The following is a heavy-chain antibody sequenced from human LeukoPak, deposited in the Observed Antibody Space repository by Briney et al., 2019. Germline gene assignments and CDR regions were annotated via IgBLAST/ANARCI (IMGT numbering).Heavy chain of an antibody. CDR1: GFTVSSNY. CDR2: ISGSGGST. Sequence: GGSLRLSCAASGFTVSSNYMSWVRQAPGKGLEWVSVISGSGGSTYYADSVKGRFTIPRDNSKNTLNLQMNSLRVEDTAVYYCAKEWIQLWSSDYWGQGTLVTVSS. V-gene: IGHV3-23*01. CDR3: AKEWIQLWSSDY. J-gene: IGHJ4*02. D-gene: IGHD5-18*01.